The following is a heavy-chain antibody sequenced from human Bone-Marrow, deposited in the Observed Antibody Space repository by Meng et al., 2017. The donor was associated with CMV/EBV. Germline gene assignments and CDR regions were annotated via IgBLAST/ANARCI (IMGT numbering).Heavy chain of an antibody. CDR2: INHSGST. J-gene: IGHJ5*02. Sequence: SEPLSLTCAVYGGSFSGYYWSWIRQPPGKGLEWIGEINHSGSTNYNPSLKSRVTISVDTSKNQFSLKLSSVTAADTAVYYCARVPRITARVEWLRRGTNWFDPWGQGTLVTVSS. CDR3: ARVPRITARVEWLRRGTNWFDP. CDR1: GGSFSGYY. D-gene: IGHD3-3*01. V-gene: IGHV4-34*01.